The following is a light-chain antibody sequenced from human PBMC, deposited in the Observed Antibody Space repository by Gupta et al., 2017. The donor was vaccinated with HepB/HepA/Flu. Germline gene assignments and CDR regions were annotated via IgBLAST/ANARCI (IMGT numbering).Light chain of an antibody. Sequence: SYVLTQPPSISDAPGKTASTARGGNDIGSKSVHWYQQEPGQAPVMVVYDDSDRPSGIPERFSGSNSGNTATLTISRVEAGDEADYYCQVWDSSSDRVVFGGGTKLTVL. CDR1: DIGSKS. V-gene: IGLV3-21*03. J-gene: IGLJ2*01. CDR3: QVWDSSSDRVV. CDR2: DDS.